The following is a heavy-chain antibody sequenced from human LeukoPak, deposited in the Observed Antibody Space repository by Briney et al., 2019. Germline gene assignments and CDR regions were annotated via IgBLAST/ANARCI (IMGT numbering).Heavy chain of an antibody. CDR3: AKADKYYDFWSGYRGDV. CDR1: GFTFSSYA. Sequence: GGSLRPSCAASGFTFSSYAMSWARQAPGKGLEWVSAISGSGGSTYYADSVKGRFTISRDNSKNTLYLQMNSLRAEDTAVYYCAKADKYYDFWSGYRGDVWGQGTTVTVSS. V-gene: IGHV3-23*01. CDR2: ISGSGGST. D-gene: IGHD3-3*01. J-gene: IGHJ6*02.